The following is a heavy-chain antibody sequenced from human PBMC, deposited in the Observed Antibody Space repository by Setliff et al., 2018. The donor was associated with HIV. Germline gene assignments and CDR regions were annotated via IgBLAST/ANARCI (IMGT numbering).Heavy chain of an antibody. V-gene: IGHV1-18*01. CDR1: NYTLINYG. CDR3: VRGHCNSDKCWYTWFDP. CDR2: IGSYSGYT. J-gene: IGHJ5*02. D-gene: IGHD2-2*01. Sequence: ASVKVSCKASNYTLINYGVSWVRQAPGQGREWMGWIGSYSGYTIYAQKFQDRLTMTTDTSTTTASMELRSLRSDDTAVYYCVRGHCNSDKCWYTWFDPWGQGTLVTVSS.